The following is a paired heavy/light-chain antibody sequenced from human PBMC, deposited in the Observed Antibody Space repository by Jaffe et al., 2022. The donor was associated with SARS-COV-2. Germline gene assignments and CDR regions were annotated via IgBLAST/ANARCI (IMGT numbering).Light chain of an antibody. J-gene: IGKJ1*01. CDR2: KTS. CDR3: QQYDSYPWT. Sequence: DIQMTQSPSTLSASVGDRVTITCRASQTINSWLAWYQQKPGKAPKLLIYKTSSLESGVPSRFSGSGSGTEFTLTIGSLQPDDFATYYCQQYDSYPWTFGQGTKVEIK. V-gene: IGKV1-5*03. CDR1: QTINSW.
Heavy chain of an antibody. Sequence: EVQLVESGGGLVQPGGSLRLSCEASGFTFDGNVMHWVRQAPGKGLEWVSGITWNSGDIGYADSVRGRFTISRDNAKNSLYLQMNSLRAEDTALYYCAKDKKTLGWHLRSWGQGTLVTVSS. D-gene: IGHD5-12*01. J-gene: IGHJ4*02. CDR2: ITWNSGDI. CDR1: GFTFDGNV. V-gene: IGHV3-9*01. CDR3: AKDKKTLGWHLRS.